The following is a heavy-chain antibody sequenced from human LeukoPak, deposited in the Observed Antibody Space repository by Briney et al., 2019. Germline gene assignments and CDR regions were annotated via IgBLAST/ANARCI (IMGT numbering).Heavy chain of an antibody. D-gene: IGHD5-12*01. CDR1: GFTFSSYA. Sequence: GGSLRLSCSASGFTFSSYAMHWVRQAPGKGLEYVSAISSNGGSTYYADSVKGRFTTSRDNSKNTLYLQMSSLRAEDTAVYYCVKDSFRGYDQFDYWGQGTLVTVSS. CDR2: ISSNGGST. CDR3: VKDSFRGYDQFDY. V-gene: IGHV3-64D*06. J-gene: IGHJ4*02.